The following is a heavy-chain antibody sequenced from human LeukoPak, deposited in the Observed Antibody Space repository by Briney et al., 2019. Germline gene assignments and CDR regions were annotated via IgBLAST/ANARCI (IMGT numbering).Heavy chain of an antibody. V-gene: IGHV4-59*08. Sequence: SETLSLTCTVSGGSISSYYWSWARQSPGEGLEWIGYIYYTGRTNYSPSLKSRVTISLDTSKNQFSLKLTSVAAADTAVYYCASGVAYSSAWSPLFDSWGQGTLVTVSS. CDR1: GGSISSYY. CDR3: ASGVAYSSAWSPLFDS. D-gene: IGHD6-19*01. J-gene: IGHJ5*01. CDR2: IYYTGRT.